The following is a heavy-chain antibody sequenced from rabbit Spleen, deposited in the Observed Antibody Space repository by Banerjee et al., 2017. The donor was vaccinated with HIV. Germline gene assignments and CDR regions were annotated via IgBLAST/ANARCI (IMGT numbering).Heavy chain of an antibody. CDR2: IDPGFGIT. J-gene: IGHJ4*01. Sequence: LLKESGGGLVQPGGSLKLSCTASGFTLSSYYMNWVRQAPGKGLEWIGYIDPGFGITYYANWVNGRFSISRENAQNTVFLQMTSLTAADTATYFCARDGAGGSYFALWGPGALVTVS. CDR3: ARDGAGGSYFAL. D-gene: IGHD8-1*01. V-gene: IGHV1S7*01. CDR1: GFTLSSYY.